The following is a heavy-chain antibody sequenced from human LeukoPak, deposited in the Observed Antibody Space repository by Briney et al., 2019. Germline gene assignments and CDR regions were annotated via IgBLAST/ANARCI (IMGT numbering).Heavy chain of an antibody. V-gene: IGHV4-34*01. J-gene: IGHJ4*02. CDR3: ARARGRTAITMDY. D-gene: IGHD5-18*01. Sequence: SETLSLTCAVYGGSFSGYYWSWIRQPPGKGLECIGEINHSGSTNYNPSLKSRVTISVDTSKNQFSLKLSSVTAADTAVYYCARARGRTAITMDYWGQGTLVTVSS. CDR2: INHSGST. CDR1: GGSFSGYY.